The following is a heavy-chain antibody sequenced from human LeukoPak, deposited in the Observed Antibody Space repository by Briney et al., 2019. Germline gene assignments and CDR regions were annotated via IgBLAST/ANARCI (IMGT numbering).Heavy chain of an antibody. D-gene: IGHD3-9*01. V-gene: IGHV4-61*02. Sequence: SEILSLTCTVSGGSISSGSYYWSWIRQPAGKGLEWIGRIYTSGSTNYNPSLKSRVTISVDTSKNQFSLKLSSVTAADTAVYYCARDYRIYDILTGYYSYYYYMDVWGKGTTVTVSS. CDR2: IYTSGST. CDR1: GGSISSGSYY. CDR3: ARDYRIYDILTGYYSYYYYMDV. J-gene: IGHJ6*03.